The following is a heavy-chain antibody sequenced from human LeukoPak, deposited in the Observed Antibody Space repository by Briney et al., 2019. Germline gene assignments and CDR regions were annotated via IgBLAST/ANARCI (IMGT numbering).Heavy chain of an antibody. CDR2: ISWNSGSI. J-gene: IGHJ4*02. V-gene: IGHV3-9*01. Sequence: PGGSLRLSCAGSGFIFNNYAMHWVRQPPGKGLEWVSGISWNSGSIDYADSVKGRFTISRDNAKNSLYLQMNSLRAEDTAVYYCAKDRGRWELRGWGQGTLVTVSS. D-gene: IGHD1-26*01. CDR3: AKDRGRWELRG. CDR1: GFIFNNYA.